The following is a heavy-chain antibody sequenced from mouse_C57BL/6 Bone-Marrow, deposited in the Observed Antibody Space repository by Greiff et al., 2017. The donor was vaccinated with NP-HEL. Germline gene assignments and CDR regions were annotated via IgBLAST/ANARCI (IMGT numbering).Heavy chain of an antibody. V-gene: IGHV1-78*01. D-gene: IGHD1-1*01. CDR2: IYPRDGST. J-gene: IGHJ1*03. Sequence: VQLQQSDAELVKPGASVKISCKVSGYTFTDHTIHWMKQRPEQGLEWIGYIYPRDGSTKYNEKFKGKATLTADKSSSTAYMQLNSLTSEDSAVYFCARRGKFITTVVANWYFGVWGTGTTVTVSS. CDR3: ARRGKFITTVVANWYFGV. CDR1: GYTFTDHT.